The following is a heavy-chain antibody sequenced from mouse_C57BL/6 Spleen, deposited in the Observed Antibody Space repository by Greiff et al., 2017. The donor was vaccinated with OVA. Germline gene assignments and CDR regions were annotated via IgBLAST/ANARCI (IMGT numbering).Heavy chain of an antibody. CDR2: FHPYNDDT. CDR3: ARRYYGSSYWYFDV. Sequence: VKLMESGAELVKPGASVKMSCKASGYTFTTYPIEWMKQNHGKSLEWIGNFHPYNDDTKYNEKFKGKATLTVEKSSSTVYLELSRLTSDDSAVYYCARRYYGSSYWYFDVWGTGTTVTVSS. J-gene: IGHJ1*03. D-gene: IGHD1-1*01. V-gene: IGHV1-47*01. CDR1: GYTFTTYP.